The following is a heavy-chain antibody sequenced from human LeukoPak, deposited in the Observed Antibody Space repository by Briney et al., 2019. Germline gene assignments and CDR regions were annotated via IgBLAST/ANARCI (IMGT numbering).Heavy chain of an antibody. V-gene: IGHV3-21*01. CDR2: ISSSSSYI. J-gene: IGHJ4*02. CDR3: ASWVVPAAMRGTSDDY. CDR1: GFTFSSYS. D-gene: IGHD2-2*01. Sequence: PGGSLRLSCAASGFTFSSYSMNWVRQAPGKGLEWVSSISSSSSYIYYADSVKGRFTISRDNAKNSLYLKMNSLRAEDTAVYYCASWVVPAAMRGTSDDYWGQGTLVTVSS.